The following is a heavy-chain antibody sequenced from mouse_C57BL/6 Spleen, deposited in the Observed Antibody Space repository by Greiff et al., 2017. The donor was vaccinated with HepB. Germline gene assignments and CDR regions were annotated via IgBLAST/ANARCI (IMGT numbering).Heavy chain of an antibody. V-gene: IGHV14-1*01. CDR3: TTGALPYYFDY. D-gene: IGHD5-5*01. J-gene: IGHJ2*01. CDR2: IDPDDGDT. CDR1: GFNIKDYY. Sequence: VQLQHSGAELVRPGASVKLSCTASGFNIKDYYMHWVKQRPEQSLEWIGSIDPDDGDTEYAPKFQGKATMTADTASNTAYMQLSSLTSEDTAVYYGTTGALPYYFDYWGQGTTLTVAS.